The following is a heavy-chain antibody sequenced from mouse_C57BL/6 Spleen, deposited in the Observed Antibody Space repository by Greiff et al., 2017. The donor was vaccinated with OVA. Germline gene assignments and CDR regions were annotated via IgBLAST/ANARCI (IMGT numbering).Heavy chain of an antibody. J-gene: IGHJ1*03. CDR3: AREDYDYGYFDV. V-gene: IGHV3-6*01. CDR1: GYSITSGYY. D-gene: IGHD2-4*01. Sequence: EVKLMESGPGLVKPSQSLSLTCSVTGYSITSGYYWNWIRQFPGNKLEWMGYISYDGSNNYNPSLKNRISITRDTSKNQFFLKLNSVTTEDTATYYCAREDYDYGYFDVWGTGTTVTVSS. CDR2: ISYDGSN.